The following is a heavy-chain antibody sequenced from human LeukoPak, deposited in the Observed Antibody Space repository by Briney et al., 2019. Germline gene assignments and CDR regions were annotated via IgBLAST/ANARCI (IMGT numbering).Heavy chain of an antibody. CDR2: ISSSSSYI. CDR3: AREIPNWNNRAFDY. CDR1: GFTFSSYS. V-gene: IGHV3-21*01. D-gene: IGHD1/OR15-1a*01. J-gene: IGHJ4*02. Sequence: PGGSLRLSCAASGFTFSSYSMNWVRQAPGKGLEWVSSISSSSSYIYYADSVKGRFTISRDNAKNSLYLQMNSLRAEDTAVYYCAREIPNWNNRAFDYWGQGTLVTVSS.